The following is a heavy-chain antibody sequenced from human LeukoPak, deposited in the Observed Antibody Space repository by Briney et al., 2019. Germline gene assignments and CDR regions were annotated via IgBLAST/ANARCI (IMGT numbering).Heavy chain of an antibody. CDR3: AIRKYYDILTGYRKIPTSGFDP. V-gene: IGHV4-34*01. J-gene: IGHJ5*02. Sequence: PSETLSLTCAVYGGSFSYYYWRWIRQPPGKTLEWIGEINHSGSTNYNPYSKSRVTISVDTSKNQFSLKMSSVTDAATALYYCAIRKYYDILTGYRKIPTSGFDPWGQGTLVTVSS. D-gene: IGHD3-9*01. CDR1: GGSFSYYY. CDR2: INHSGST.